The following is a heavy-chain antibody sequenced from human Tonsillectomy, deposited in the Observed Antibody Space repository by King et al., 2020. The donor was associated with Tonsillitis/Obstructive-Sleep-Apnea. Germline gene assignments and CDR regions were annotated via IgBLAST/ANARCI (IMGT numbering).Heavy chain of an antibody. CDR2: ISAYNGDT. J-gene: IGHJ4*02. V-gene: IGHV1-18*01. D-gene: IGHD3-22*01. CDR3: ARDSRSQYYDISGYYSFEY. Sequence: QLVQSGAEVKKPGASVKVSCKASGYTFTTYGISWVRQAPGQGLEWMGWISAYNGDTNYAQKLQDRVTMTTDTSTSTAYMEVRSLRSDDTAVYYCARDSRSQYYDISGYYSFEYWGQGTLVTVSS. CDR1: GYTFTTYG.